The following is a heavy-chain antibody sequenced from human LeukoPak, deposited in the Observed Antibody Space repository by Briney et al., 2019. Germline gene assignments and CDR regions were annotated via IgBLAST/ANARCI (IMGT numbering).Heavy chain of an antibody. CDR2: MNPNSGNT. CDR1: GYTFTSYD. D-gene: IGHD6-13*01. Sequence: GASVKVSCKASGYTFTSYDINWVRQATGQGLEWMGWMNPNSGNTGYAQKFQGRVTMTRNTSISTAYMELSSLRSEDTAVYYCARGKVLYSSSWYGKQYWFDPWGQGTLVTVSS. CDR3: ARGKVLYSSSWYGKQYWFDP. V-gene: IGHV1-8*01. J-gene: IGHJ5*02.